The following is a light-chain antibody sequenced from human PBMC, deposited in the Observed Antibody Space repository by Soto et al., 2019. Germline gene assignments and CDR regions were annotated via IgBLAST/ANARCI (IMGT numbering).Light chain of an antibody. CDR2: GPS. CDR3: QQYCNSPYT. Sequence: ELGLTQTPGTLSLSPGERATLSCRASQSVASSYLAWYQHKGGQAPRLLIYGPSSWATGIPDRFIGSGSGTDFSLTTSRLEPEDFQVYYCQQYCNSPYTFGQGTKLEIK. J-gene: IGKJ2*01. CDR1: QSVASSY. V-gene: IGKV3-20*01.